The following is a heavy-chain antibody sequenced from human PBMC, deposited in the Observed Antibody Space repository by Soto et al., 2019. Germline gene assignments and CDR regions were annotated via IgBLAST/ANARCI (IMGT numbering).Heavy chain of an antibody. Sequence: EVQLVESGGGLVQPGRSLRLSCTASGFNFGDYSMSWFRQAPGKGLEWVNFIRRKANGATTEDAASVRGRFTISRDDSKSTAYLQMNSLKIEDTAVYYCAREQGGITRVRGDVDYWGQGTLVTVSS. V-gene: IGHV3-49*03. CDR1: GFNFGDYS. CDR3: AREQGGITRVRGDVDY. D-gene: IGHD3-10*01. J-gene: IGHJ4*02. CDR2: IRRKANGATT.